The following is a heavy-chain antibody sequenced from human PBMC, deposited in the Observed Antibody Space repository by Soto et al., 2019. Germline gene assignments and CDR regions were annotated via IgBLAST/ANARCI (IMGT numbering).Heavy chain of an antibody. D-gene: IGHD3-16*01. Sequence: QVQLVESGGGLVKPGGSLRLSCAASGFTFSDYYMSWIRQAPGKGLAGVSYISSSGSTVYYADSVTGRFTISRDNAKNSLYLQMNSLRAEDTAVYYCARVGDEWGYYYYMDVWGKGTTVTVSS. CDR3: ARVGDEWGYYYYMDV. V-gene: IGHV3-11*01. CDR2: ISSSGSTV. CDR1: GFTFSDYY. J-gene: IGHJ6*03.